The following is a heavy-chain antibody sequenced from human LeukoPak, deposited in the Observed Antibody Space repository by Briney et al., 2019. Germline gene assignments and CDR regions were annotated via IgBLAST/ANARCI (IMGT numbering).Heavy chain of an antibody. CDR2: ISPNSGGA. CDR3: ARDLQTGGMIAFGGVITPGDY. J-gene: IGHJ4*02. V-gene: IGHV1-2*02. D-gene: IGHD3-16*02. CDR1: GYTFTDYY. Sequence: ASVKVSCKASGYTFTDYYMHWVRQAPGQGLEWMGWISPNSGGANYAQKFQGRVAMTRDTSISTAYMELSRLRSDDTAVYYCARDLQTGGMIAFGGVITPGDYWGQGTLDTVSS.